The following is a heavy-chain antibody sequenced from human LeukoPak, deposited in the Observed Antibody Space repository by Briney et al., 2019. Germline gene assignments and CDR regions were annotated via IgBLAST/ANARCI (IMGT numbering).Heavy chain of an antibody. CDR2: ISSSSSTI. J-gene: IGHJ4*02. V-gene: IGHV3-48*04. CDR1: GFTFSSYS. CDR3: ARVQYEWELLGPYYFDY. D-gene: IGHD1-26*01. Sequence: PGGSLRLSCAASGFTFSSYSMNWVHQAPGKGLEWVSYISSSSSTIYYADSVKGRFTISRDNAKNSLYLQMNILRAEDTAVYYCARVQYEWELLGPYYFDYWGQGTLVTVSS.